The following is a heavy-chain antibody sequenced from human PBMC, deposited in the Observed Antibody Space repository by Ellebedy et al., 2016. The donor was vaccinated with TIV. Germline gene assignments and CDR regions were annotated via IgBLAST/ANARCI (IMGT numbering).Heavy chain of an antibody. Sequence: GGSLRLSCAASGFTFTNYAMSWVRQAPGKGLEWVSDINSGASNTYYADSVKGRFAISRDNSKNTLYLQMDSLRAEDTAVYYCAKSQPYAGTFCDYWGQGTLVTVSS. CDR2: INSGASNT. J-gene: IGHJ4*02. D-gene: IGHD2-2*01. CDR3: AKSQPYAGTFCDY. V-gene: IGHV3-23*01. CDR1: GFTFTNYA.